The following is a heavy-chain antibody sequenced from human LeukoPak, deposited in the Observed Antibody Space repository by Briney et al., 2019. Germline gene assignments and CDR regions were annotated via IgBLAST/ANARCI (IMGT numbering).Heavy chain of an antibody. D-gene: IGHD4-17*01. CDR2: ISYDGSNK. Sequence: QPGGSLRLSCAASGFTFSSYAMHWVRQAPGKGLEWVAVISYDGSNKYYADSVKGRFTISRDNSKNTLYLQMSSLRAEDTAVYYCAKDHRWGYGDHKIGYYYYYYGMDVWGQGTTVTVSS. CDR3: AKDHRWGYGDHKIGYYYYYYGMDV. CDR1: GFTFSSYA. J-gene: IGHJ6*02. V-gene: IGHV3-30-3*01.